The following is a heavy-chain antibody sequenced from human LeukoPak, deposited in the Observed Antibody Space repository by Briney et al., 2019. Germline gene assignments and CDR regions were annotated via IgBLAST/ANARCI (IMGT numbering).Heavy chain of an antibody. Sequence: PGGSLRLSCAASGFTFSSYAMSWVRHAPGTGLEWVSAISGSGGSTYYADSVKGRFTISRDHSKNTLYLQMNSLRAEDTAVYYCAKADPFDYYGMDVWGQGTTVTVSS. CDR1: GFTFSSYA. J-gene: IGHJ6*02. CDR2: ISGSGGST. D-gene: IGHD3-10*01. CDR3: AKADPFDYYGMDV. V-gene: IGHV3-23*01.